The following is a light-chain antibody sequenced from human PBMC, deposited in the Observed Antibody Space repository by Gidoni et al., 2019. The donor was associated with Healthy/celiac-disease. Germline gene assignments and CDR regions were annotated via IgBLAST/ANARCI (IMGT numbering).Light chain of an antibody. Sequence: DIQMTHSPSYLSASVGDRVTITCRASQSSTSYLNWYQQKPGKAPKFLIYAASSLQSGVPSRFSGSGSGTDFTLTISSLQPEDFATYYCQQSYSTPCSFGQGTKLEIK. CDR1: QSSTSY. V-gene: IGKV1-39*01. J-gene: IGKJ2*04. CDR3: QQSYSTPCS. CDR2: AAS.